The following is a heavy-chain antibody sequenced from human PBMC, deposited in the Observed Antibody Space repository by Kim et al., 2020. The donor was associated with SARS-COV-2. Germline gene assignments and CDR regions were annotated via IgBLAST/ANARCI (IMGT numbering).Heavy chain of an antibody. CDR3: ARASFFYDSSGYHFDY. Sequence: FQGRVTITADKSTSTAYMGRSSLRSEDTAVYYCARASFFYDSSGYHFDYWGQGTLVTVSS. D-gene: IGHD3-22*01. V-gene: IGHV1-69*04. J-gene: IGHJ4*02.